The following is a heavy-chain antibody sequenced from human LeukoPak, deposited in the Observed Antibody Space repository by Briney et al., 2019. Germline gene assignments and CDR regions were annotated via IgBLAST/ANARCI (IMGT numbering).Heavy chain of an antibody. CDR1: GGSFSGYY. J-gene: IGHJ4*02. CDR3: ARGAPSHYYDSSGYLNY. V-gene: IGHV4-34*01. CDR2: INHSGST. D-gene: IGHD3-22*01. Sequence: ASETLSLTCAVYGGSFSGYYWSWIRQPPGKGLEWIGEINHSGSTNYNPSLKSRVTISVDTSKNQFSLKLSSVTAADTAVYYCARGAPSHYYDSSGYLNYWGQGTWSPSPQ.